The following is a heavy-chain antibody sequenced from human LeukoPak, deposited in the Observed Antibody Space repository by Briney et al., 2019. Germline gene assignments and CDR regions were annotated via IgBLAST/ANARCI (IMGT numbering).Heavy chain of an antibody. CDR2: VNRDGSET. Sequence: GGSLRLSCAASGFTFSSYWMNWARQVPGRGPEWVANVNRDGSETYYLDSVKGRFTISKDNAKNSLYLQMNSLRAEDTALYHCARNNGMDVWGQGTTVIVSS. CDR1: GFTFSSYW. V-gene: IGHV3-7*03. J-gene: IGHJ6*02. CDR3: ARNNGMDV.